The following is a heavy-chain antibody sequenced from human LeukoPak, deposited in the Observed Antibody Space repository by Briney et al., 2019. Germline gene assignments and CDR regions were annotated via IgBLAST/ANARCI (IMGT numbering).Heavy chain of an antibody. V-gene: IGHV3-64*01. CDR2: ISSNGGST. D-gene: IGHD1-26*01. J-gene: IGHJ5*02. Sequence: GGSLRLSCAASGFTFSSYAKHWVRQAPGKGLEYVSAISSNGGSTYYANSVKGRFTISRDNSKNTLYLQMGSLRAEDMAVYYCARDSIGRIVGATKARWFDPWGQGTLVTVSS. CDR3: ARDSIGRIVGATKARWFDP. CDR1: GFTFSSYA.